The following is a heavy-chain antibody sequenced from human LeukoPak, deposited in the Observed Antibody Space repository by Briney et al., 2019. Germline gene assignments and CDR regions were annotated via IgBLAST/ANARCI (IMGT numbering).Heavy chain of an antibody. CDR1: GYTFTSYY. V-gene: IGHV1-46*01. J-gene: IGHJ6*03. CDR3: ARDFGGYCSSTSCYDYYYYYMDV. Sequence: ASVKVSRKASGYTFTSYYMHWVRQAPGQGLEWMGIINPSGGSTSYAQKFQGRVTMTRDTSTSTVYMELSSLRSEDTAVYYCARDFGGYCSSTSCYDYYYYYMDVWGKGTTVTVSS. CDR2: INPSGGST. D-gene: IGHD2-2*01.